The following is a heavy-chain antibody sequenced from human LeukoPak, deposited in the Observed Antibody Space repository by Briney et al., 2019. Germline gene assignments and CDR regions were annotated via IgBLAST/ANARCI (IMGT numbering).Heavy chain of an antibody. CDR3: AKEGRISSSSVEGYYYYMDV. D-gene: IGHD6-6*01. Sequence: QSGGSLRLSCAASGFTFSSYSMNWVRQAPGKGLEWVSYISSSSRTIYYADSVKGRFTISRDNSKNSLYLQMNSLRAEDTALYYCAKEGRISSSSVEGYYYYMDVWGKGTTVTVSS. V-gene: IGHV3-48*04. J-gene: IGHJ6*03. CDR1: GFTFSSYS. CDR2: ISSSSRTI.